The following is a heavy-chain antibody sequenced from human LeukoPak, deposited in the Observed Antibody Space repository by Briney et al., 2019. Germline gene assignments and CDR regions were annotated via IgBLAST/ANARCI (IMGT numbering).Heavy chain of an antibody. CDR3: ARAGTLTNTRLYYYYYMDV. CDR2: IYYSGST. D-gene: IGHD1-1*01. V-gene: IGHV4-59*01. CDR1: GGSISSYY. J-gene: IGHJ6*03. Sequence: SETLSLTCTVFGGSISSYYWSWIRQPPGKGLEWIGYIYYSGSTNYNPSLKSRVTISLDTSKNHFSLKLSSVTAADTAVYYCARAGTLTNTRLYYYYYMDVWGKGTTVTVSS.